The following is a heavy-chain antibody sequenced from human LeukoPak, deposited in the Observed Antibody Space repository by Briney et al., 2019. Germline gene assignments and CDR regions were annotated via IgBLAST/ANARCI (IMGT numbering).Heavy chain of an antibody. J-gene: IGHJ5*02. CDR1: GGTFSSYA. Sequence: ASVKVSCKGSGGTFSSYAISWVRQAPGQGLEWMGRIIPILGIANYAQKFQGRVTITADKSTSTAYMELSSLRSEDTAVYYCARDKTKVVTLNWFDPRGQGTLVTVSS. V-gene: IGHV1-69*04. CDR3: ARDKTKVVTLNWFDP. CDR2: IIPILGIA. D-gene: IGHD4-23*01.